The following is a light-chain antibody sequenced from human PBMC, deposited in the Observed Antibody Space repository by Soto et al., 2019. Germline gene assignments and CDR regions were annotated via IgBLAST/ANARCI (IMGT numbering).Light chain of an antibody. V-gene: IGLV2-23*01. CDR2: EDS. CDR3: CSYAGITTFVV. Sequence: QSALTQPASVSGSPGQSITISCTGTSSDVGSYNLVSWYQQHPGKAPKLMIYEDSERPSGVSNRFSGSKSGNMASLTISGLQAEDEADYYCCSYAGITTFVVFGTGTKVTVL. CDR1: SSDVGSYNL. J-gene: IGLJ1*01.